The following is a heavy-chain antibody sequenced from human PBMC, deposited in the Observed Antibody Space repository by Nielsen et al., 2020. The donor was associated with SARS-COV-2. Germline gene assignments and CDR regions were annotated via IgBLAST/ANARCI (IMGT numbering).Heavy chain of an antibody. CDR1: GGSISSKGYY. J-gene: IGHJ6*02. CDR3: ARDSWHSGGMDV. V-gene: IGHV4-39*07. CDR2: IYYSGTT. D-gene: IGHD2-21*01. Sequence: SETLSLTCTASGGSISSKGYYWSWIRQPPGKGLEWIATIYYSGTTYYNPSLKSRVTISVDTSKNQFSLKLTSVPAADTAVYYCARDSWHSGGMDVWGQGTTVTVSS.